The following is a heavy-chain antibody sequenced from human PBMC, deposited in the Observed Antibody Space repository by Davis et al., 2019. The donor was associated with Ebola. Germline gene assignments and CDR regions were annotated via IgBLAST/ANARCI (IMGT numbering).Heavy chain of an antibody. D-gene: IGHD6-13*01. V-gene: IGHV4-59*01. CDR1: GGSISSYY. CDR2: IYYSGST. CDR3: ARIYWSSSWYTGKYWYFDL. J-gene: IGHJ2*01. Sequence: PSETLSLTCTVSGGSISSYYWSWIRQPPGKGLEWIGYIYYSGSTNYNPSLKSRVTISVDTSKNQFSLKLSSVTAADTAVYYCARIYWSSSWYTGKYWYFDLWGRGTLVTVSS.